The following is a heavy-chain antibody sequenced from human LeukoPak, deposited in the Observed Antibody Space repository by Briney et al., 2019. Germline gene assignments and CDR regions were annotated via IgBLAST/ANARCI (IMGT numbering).Heavy chain of an antibody. Sequence: GGSLRLSCAASGFTSSSHAMSWVRQAPGKGLEWVSAISGSGGSTYYADSVKGRFTISRDNSKNTLYLQMDSLRAEDMAVYYCARGPEDYGSGSYYDYYYYGMDVWGQGTTVTVSS. V-gene: IGHV3-23*01. J-gene: IGHJ6*02. CDR1: GFTSSSHA. D-gene: IGHD3-10*01. CDR3: ARGPEDYGSGSYYDYYYYGMDV. CDR2: ISGSGGST.